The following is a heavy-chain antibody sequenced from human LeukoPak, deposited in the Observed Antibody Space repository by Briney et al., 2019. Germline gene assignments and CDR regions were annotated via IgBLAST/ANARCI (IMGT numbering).Heavy chain of an antibody. V-gene: IGHV3-23*01. J-gene: IGHJ4*02. CDR1: GFTLSTYA. CDR2: IRGSGGSNT. D-gene: IGHD5/OR15-5a*01. CDR3: AKGVLRSSPDY. Sequence: GSLRLSCAASGFTLSTYAMSWVRQAPGKGLEWVSTIRGSGGSNTYYADSVQGRFTISRDNSKNTLYLQMNTLRAEDTAVNYCAKGVLRSSPDYWGQGTLVTVSS.